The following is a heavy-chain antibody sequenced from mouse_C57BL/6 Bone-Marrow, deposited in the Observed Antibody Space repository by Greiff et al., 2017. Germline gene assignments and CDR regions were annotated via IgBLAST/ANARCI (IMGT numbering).Heavy chain of an antibody. V-gene: IGHV1-52*01. CDR3: ASGYDYYYAMDY. CDR1: GYTFTSYW. Sequence: QVHVKQPGAELVRPGSSVKLSCKASGYTFTSYWMHWVKQRPIQGLEWIGNIDPSDSETHYNQKFKDKATLTVDKSSSTAYMQLSSLTSEDSAVYYCASGYDYYYAMDYWGQGTSVTVSS. J-gene: IGHJ4*01. CDR2: IDPSDSET. D-gene: IGHD2-2*01.